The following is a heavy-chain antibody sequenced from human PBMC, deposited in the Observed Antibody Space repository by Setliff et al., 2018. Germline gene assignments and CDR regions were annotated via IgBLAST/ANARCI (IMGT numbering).Heavy chain of an antibody. Sequence: PSETLSLTCTVSGGSISSSSYYWGWIRQPPGKGLEWIGSIHYSGSSYHNPSLKSRVTISVDMSKNQFSLKLSSVSAADTAVYYCARDLGHGGDSDYWGQGTLVTVSS. CDR1: GGSISSSSYY. J-gene: IGHJ4*02. D-gene: IGHD2-21*02. CDR3: ARDLGHGGDSDY. CDR2: IHYSGSS. V-gene: IGHV4-39*07.